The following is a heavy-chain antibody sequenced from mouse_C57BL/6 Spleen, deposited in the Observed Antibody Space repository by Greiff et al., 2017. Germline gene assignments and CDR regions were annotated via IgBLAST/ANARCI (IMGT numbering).Heavy chain of an antibody. Sequence: EVMLVESGGDLVKPGGSLKLSCAASGFTFSSYGMSWVRQTPDKRLEWVATISSGGSYTYYPDSVKGRFTISRDNAKNTLYLQMSSLKSEDTAMYYCARLLELGRSFAYWGQGTLVTVSA. D-gene: IGHD4-1*01. CDR2: ISSGGSYT. V-gene: IGHV5-6*02. J-gene: IGHJ3*01. CDR1: GFTFSSYG. CDR3: ARLLELGRSFAY.